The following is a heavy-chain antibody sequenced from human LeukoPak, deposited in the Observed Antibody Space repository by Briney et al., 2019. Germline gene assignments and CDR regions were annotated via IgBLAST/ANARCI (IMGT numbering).Heavy chain of an antibody. Sequence: SETLSLTCTVSGGSISSYYWSWIRQPPGKGLEWIGYIYYSGSTNYSPSLKSRVTISVDTSKNQFSLKLSSVTAADTAVYYCARAQTGQLWLSDPPDYWGQGTLVTVSS. CDR3: ARAQTGQLWLSDPPDY. V-gene: IGHV4-59*08. CDR2: IYYSGST. D-gene: IGHD5-18*01. J-gene: IGHJ4*02. CDR1: GGSISSYY.